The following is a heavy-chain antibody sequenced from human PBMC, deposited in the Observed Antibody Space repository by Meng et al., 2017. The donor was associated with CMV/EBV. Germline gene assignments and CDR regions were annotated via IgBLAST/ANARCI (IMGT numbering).Heavy chain of an antibody. V-gene: IGHV3-30*02. D-gene: IGHD6-13*01. CDR2: IRYDGSNK. Sequence: GGTLRLSCAASGFTFSSYCMHWVRQAPGKGLEWVAFIRYDGSNKYYADSVKGRFTISRDNSKNTLYLQMNSLRAEDTAVYYCAKDRARRSSSTYYYDGMDVWGQGTTVTVSS. J-gene: IGHJ6*02. CDR3: AKDRARRSSSTYYYDGMDV. CDR1: GFTFSSYC.